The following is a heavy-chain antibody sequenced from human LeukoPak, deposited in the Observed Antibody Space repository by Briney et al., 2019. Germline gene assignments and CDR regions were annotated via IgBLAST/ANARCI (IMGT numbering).Heavy chain of an antibody. D-gene: IGHD3-3*01. CDR2: INHSGST. CDR3: ARSTIFGVVPRWFDP. J-gene: IGHJ5*02. V-gene: IGHV4-34*01. Sequence: PSETLSLTCAVYGGSFSGYYWSWIRKPPGKGLEWIGEINHSGSTNYNPSLKSRVTISVDTSKNQFSLKLSSVTAADTAVYYCARSTIFGVVPRWFDPWGQGTLVTVSS. CDR1: GGSFSGYY.